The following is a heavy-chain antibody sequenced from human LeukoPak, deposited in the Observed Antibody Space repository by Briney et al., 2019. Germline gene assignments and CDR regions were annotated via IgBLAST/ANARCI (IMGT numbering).Heavy chain of an antibody. D-gene: IGHD3-22*01. V-gene: IGHV1-18*01. CDR2: ISAYNGNT. CDR1: GYTFTSYG. J-gene: IGHJ4*02. CDR3: ARGVFSYYYDSSGYPPFDY. Sequence: GASVKVSCKASGYTFTSYGISWVRQAPGQGLEWMGWISAYNGNTNYAQKLQGRVTMTTDTSTSTAYMELRSLRSDDTAVYYCARGVFSYYYDSSGYPPFDYWGQGTLVTVSS.